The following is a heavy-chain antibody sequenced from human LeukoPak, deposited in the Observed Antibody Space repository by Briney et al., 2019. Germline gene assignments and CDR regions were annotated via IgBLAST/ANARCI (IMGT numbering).Heavy chain of an antibody. CDR1: GFTFSSYA. V-gene: IGHV3-23*01. J-gene: IGHJ3*02. D-gene: IGHD1-26*01. CDR3: AKASGSYWTDDAFDI. Sequence: LPGGSLRLSCAASGFTFSSYAMSWVRQAPGKGLEWVSTISDSGGSTYYADSVKGRFTISRDNSKNTLYLQMNSLRAEDTAVYYCAKASGSYWTDDAFDIWGQGTMVTVSS. CDR2: ISDSGGST.